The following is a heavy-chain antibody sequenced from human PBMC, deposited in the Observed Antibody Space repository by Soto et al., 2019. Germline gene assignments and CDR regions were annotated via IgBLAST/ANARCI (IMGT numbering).Heavy chain of an antibody. Sequence: QLQLQESGPGLVKPSETLSLTCTVSGGSISSSSYYWGWIRQPPGKGLEWIGSIYYSGSTYYNPSLKSRVTKSVDTSKNQFSLKLSSVTAADTAVYYCARRDCSGGSCYLYYFDYWGQGTLVTVSS. V-gene: IGHV4-39*01. CDR1: GGSISSSSYY. J-gene: IGHJ4*02. CDR2: IYYSGST. CDR3: ARRDCSGGSCYLYYFDY. D-gene: IGHD2-15*01.